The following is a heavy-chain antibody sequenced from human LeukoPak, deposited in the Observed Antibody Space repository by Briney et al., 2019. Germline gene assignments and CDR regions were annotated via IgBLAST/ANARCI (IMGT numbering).Heavy chain of an antibody. D-gene: IGHD4-17*01. J-gene: IGHJ4*02. CDR3: ARKRRGDYYYFDY. CDR2: IWYDGSTK. CDR1: GFTFSSFG. V-gene: IGHV3-33*01. Sequence: PGGSLRLSCAASGFTFSSFGMHWVRQSPGKGLEWVAVIWYDGSTKVYADSVKGRFTISRDNSKNTLYLQMNSLRAEDTAVYYCARKRRGDYYYFDYWGQGTLVTVSS.